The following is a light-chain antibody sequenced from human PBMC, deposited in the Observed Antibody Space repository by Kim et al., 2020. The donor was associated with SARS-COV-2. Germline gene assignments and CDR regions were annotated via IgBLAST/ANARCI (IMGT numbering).Light chain of an antibody. CDR1: QSITSW. V-gene: IGKV1-5*03. J-gene: IGKJ4*01. CDR2: QAS. CDR3: HQYSTFPRT. Sequence: DIQMTQSPSTLSASVGDRVTITCRASQSITSWLAWYQQKPGKAPKVLIYQASRLQTGVPSRFSGSGSGTEFTLTISSLQPDDFATYYCHQYSTFPRTFGGGTKMDIK.